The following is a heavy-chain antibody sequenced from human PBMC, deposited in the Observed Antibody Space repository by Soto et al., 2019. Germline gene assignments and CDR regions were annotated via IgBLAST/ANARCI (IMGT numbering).Heavy chain of an antibody. Sequence: GGSLRLSCAASGFTFSTFALHRVRQAPGEGLGWVALISHDGRIERYAHSVKGRFTISRDNSKNTLYMQMDSPRLDDTDVYYCARDGLPDDFRSGGYWYDPWGQGTQVTVS. CDR1: GFTFSTFA. CDR3: ARDGLPDDFRSGGYWYDP. CDR2: ISHDGRIE. V-gene: IGHV3-30-3*01. J-gene: IGHJ5*02. D-gene: IGHD3-3*01.